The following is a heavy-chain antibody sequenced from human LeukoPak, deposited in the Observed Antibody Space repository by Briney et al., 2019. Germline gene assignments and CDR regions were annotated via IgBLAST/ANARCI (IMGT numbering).Heavy chain of an antibody. CDR3: ARANWGYYYYYYYMDV. D-gene: IGHD7-27*01. J-gene: IGHJ6*03. Sequence: SETLSLTCTVSGGSISSSSYYWGWIRQPPGKGLEWIGSIYYSGSTYYNPSLKSRVTILVDTSKNQFSLKLSSVTAADTAVYYCARANWGYYYYYYYMDVWGKGTTVTVSS. CDR1: GGSISSSSYY. CDR2: IYYSGST. V-gene: IGHV4-39*07.